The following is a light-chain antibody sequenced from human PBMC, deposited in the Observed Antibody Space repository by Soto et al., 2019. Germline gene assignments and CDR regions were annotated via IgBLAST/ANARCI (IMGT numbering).Light chain of an antibody. J-gene: IGKJ2*01. V-gene: IGKV1-5*01. CDR2: DVS. CDR1: QSISRW. Sequence: DIQMTQSPSTLSASVGDRVTITCRASQSISRWLAWYHQKPGKAPKLLISDVSTLQSGVPSRFSGSGSGTEFTLTLSSLQPDDFSTYYCQQYNFYPYTFGQGTKLEI. CDR3: QQYNFYPYT.